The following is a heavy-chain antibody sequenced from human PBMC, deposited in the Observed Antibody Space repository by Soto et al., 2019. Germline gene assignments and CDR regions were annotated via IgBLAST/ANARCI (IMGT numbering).Heavy chain of an antibody. V-gene: IGHV3-48*02. CDR3: ARPHSSGWYLGGMDV. Sequence: EVQLVESGGGLVQPGGSLRLSCAASGFTFSSYSMNWVRQAPGKGLEWVSYISSSSSTIYYADSVKGRFTISRDNAKNSLYLQMNSLRDEDTAVYYCARPHSSGWYLGGMDVWGHGTTVTVSS. J-gene: IGHJ6*02. D-gene: IGHD6-19*01. CDR1: GFTFSSYS. CDR2: ISSSSSTI.